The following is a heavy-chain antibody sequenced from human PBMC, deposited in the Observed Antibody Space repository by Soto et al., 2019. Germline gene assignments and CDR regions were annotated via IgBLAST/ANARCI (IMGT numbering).Heavy chain of an antibody. D-gene: IGHD1-1*01. CDR2: IYPGDSDT. CDR1: GYNFTKFL. Sequence: GESLKISCKGSGYNFTKFLVGWVRQMPGKGLESMGIIYPGDSDTRYSPSFQGQVTISADKSISTAYLQWSSLKASDTAMYYCARMGWSKGTTATTGYYYYMDVWGKGTTVTVSS. CDR3: ARMGWSKGTTATTGYYYYMDV. V-gene: IGHV5-51*01. J-gene: IGHJ6*03.